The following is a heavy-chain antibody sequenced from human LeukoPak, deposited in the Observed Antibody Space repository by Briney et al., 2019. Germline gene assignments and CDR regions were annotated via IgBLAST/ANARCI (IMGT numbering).Heavy chain of an antibody. J-gene: IGHJ4*02. V-gene: IGHV1-2*02. CDR3: ARASDSSGYYSNY. Sequence: ASVKGSCKASGYTFTGYYMHWVRQAPGQGLEWMGWINPNSGGTNYAQKFQGRVTMTRDTSISTAYMELSRLRSDDTAVYYCARASDSSGYYSNYWGQGTLVTVSS. D-gene: IGHD3-22*01. CDR1: GYTFTGYY. CDR2: INPNSGGT.